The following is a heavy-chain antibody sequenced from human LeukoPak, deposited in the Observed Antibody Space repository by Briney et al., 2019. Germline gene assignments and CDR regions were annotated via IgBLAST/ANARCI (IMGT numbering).Heavy chain of an antibody. CDR1: GFTFKNYW. CDR2: INQDGTEK. V-gene: IGHV3-7*01. J-gene: IGHJ6*03. CDR3: ARVDSGIDFYYMDV. D-gene: IGHD3-10*01. Sequence: GGSLRLSCAASGFTFKNYWMSWVRQAPGKGLEWVAHINQDGTEKYHVDSVRGRFTISRDNPKNSLYLQMNSLRLEDTAVHYCARVDSGIDFYYMDVWAKGTTVTVSS.